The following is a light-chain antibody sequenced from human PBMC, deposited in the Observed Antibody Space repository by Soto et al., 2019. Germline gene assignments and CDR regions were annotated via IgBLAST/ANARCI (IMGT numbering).Light chain of an antibody. CDR2: DVS. CDR3: SSYTSSNTYV. Sequence: QSALTQPASVSGSPGQSITISCTGTSSDVGDYNYVSWYQHHPGKAPKLMTYDVSNRPSGVSKRFSGSKSGNTASLTISGLQAEDESDYYCSSYTSSNTYVFGTGTKVTVL. V-gene: IGLV2-14*01. J-gene: IGLJ1*01. CDR1: SSDVGDYNY.